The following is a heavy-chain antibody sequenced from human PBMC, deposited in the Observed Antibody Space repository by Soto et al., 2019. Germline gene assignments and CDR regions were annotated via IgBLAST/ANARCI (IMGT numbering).Heavy chain of an antibody. Sequence: QVQLVESGGGLVKPGGSLRLSCVASGFTFSDYYMSWVRQAPGKGLEWVSYISNSGDAIYYADSVKGRFTVSRDNSNNSMPLQMDSPRADEAAIYYCARDERYASSSYGFDVWGQGTTVSVSS. CDR2: ISNSGDAI. CDR3: ARDERYASSSYGFDV. D-gene: IGHD6-13*01. J-gene: IGHJ6*02. V-gene: IGHV3-11*01. CDR1: GFTFSDYY.